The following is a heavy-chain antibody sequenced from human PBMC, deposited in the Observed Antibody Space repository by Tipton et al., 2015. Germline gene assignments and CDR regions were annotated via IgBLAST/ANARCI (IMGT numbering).Heavy chain of an antibody. Sequence: SLRLSCVASGFSVDDYAMHWVRQAPGKGLEWVSGITWNSDSIGYADSVKGRFTISRDNSKNTLYLQMNSLRAEDTAVYYCARGYDFWSGSGWFDPWGQGTLVTVSS. J-gene: IGHJ5*02. CDR3: ARGYDFWSGSGWFDP. V-gene: IGHV3-9*01. D-gene: IGHD3-3*01. CDR1: GFSVDDYA. CDR2: ITWNSDSI.